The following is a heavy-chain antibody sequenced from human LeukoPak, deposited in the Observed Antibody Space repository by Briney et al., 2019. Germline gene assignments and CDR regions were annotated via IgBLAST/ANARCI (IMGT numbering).Heavy chain of an antibody. J-gene: IGHJ4*02. CDR2: IYHRGTT. Sequence: SQTLSLTCTVSGGSIGIDDYYWTWIRQPPGKGLEWIGYIYHRGTTYYNPSLESRVTISVDTSKNQFSLKLSSVTAADTAVYYCARGVQVWLMSQRYFDSWGQGTLVTVSS. CDR3: ARGVQVWLMSQRYFDS. CDR1: GGSIGIDDYY. D-gene: IGHD3-10*01. V-gene: IGHV4-30-2*01.